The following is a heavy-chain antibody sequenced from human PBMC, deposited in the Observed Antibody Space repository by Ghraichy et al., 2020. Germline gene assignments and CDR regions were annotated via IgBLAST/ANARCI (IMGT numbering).Heavy chain of an antibody. J-gene: IGHJ3*02. Sequence: GGSLRLSCAASGFTFSSYGMHWVRQAPGKGLEWVAVISYDGSNKYYADSVKGRFTISRDNSKNTLYLQMNSLRAEDTAVYYCATSYSYGGAFDIWGQGTMVTVSS. CDR2: ISYDGSNK. V-gene: IGHV3-30*03. CDR3: ATSYSYGGAFDI. D-gene: IGHD5-18*01. CDR1: GFTFSSYG.